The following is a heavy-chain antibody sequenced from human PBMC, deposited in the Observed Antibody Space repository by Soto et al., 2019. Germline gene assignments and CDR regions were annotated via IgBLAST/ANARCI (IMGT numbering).Heavy chain of an antibody. J-gene: IGHJ4*02. Sequence: EVQLVESGGGLVQPGGSLRLSCAASGFTLSSYSMNWVRQAPGKGLEWVSYISSSSSTIYYADSVKGRFTISRDNAKNSLWLKMNSLRDEDTAVYYCARGGAYKIDYWGRGPLATFSS. D-gene: IGHD1-20*01. V-gene: IGHV3-48*02. CDR2: ISSSSSTI. CDR1: GFTLSSYS. CDR3: ARGGAYKIDY.